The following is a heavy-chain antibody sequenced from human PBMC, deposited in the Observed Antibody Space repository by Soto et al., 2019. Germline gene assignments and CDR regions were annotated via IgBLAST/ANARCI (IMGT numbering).Heavy chain of an antibody. CDR2: LYYGGST. V-gene: IGHV4-59*08. CDR1: GGSISSDY. Sequence: QVQLQQSGPGLVKPSETVSLTCAVSGGSISSDYWSWIRQPPGKGLEWIGYLYYGGSTNHNPSLKSRVTISVDTSKNQFSLKLSSVTAADTAVYYCARQVTKHLFDYWGQGTLVTVSS. J-gene: IGHJ4*02. CDR3: ARQVTKHLFDY. D-gene: IGHD2-21*02.